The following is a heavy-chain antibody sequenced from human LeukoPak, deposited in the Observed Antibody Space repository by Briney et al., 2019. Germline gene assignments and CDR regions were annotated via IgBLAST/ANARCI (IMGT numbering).Heavy chain of an antibody. CDR2: IIPIFGTA. D-gene: IGHD3-22*01. J-gene: IGHJ3*02. CDR1: GYTFTGYY. V-gene: IGHV1-69*06. Sequence: SVKVSCKASGYTFTGYYMHWVRQAPGQGLEWMGGIIPIFGTANYAQKFQGRVTITADKSTSTAYMELSSLRSEDTAVYYCARDGDDSSGYYQIDAFDIWGQGTMVTVSS. CDR3: ARDGDDSSGYYQIDAFDI.